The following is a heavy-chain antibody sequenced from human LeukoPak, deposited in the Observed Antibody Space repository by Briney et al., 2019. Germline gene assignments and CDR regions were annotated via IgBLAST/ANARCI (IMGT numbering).Heavy chain of an antibody. V-gene: IGHV3-7*04. CDR3: AGGALDY. Sequence: PGGSLRLSCAASGFTFSDYWMSWVCQAPGQGLEWVAKISQDGREQRFVDSVKGRFTISRDNAKNLLFLQMDSLRAEDTAVYYCAGGALDYWGPGTLVTVSS. J-gene: IGHJ4*02. CDR2: ISQDGREQ. CDR1: GFTFSDYW.